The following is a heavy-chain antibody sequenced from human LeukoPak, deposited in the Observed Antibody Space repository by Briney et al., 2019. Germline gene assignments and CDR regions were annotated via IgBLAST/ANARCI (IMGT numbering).Heavy chain of an antibody. Sequence: SETLSLTCTVSGASISSNSYYWGWIRQPPGKGLEWIGSIYHSGSTYYNPSLKSRVTISVDTSKNQFSLKLSSVTAADTAVYYCAREVMAGSPYYYYYYMDVWGKGTTVTISS. CDR2: IYHSGST. J-gene: IGHJ6*03. D-gene: IGHD3-10*01. CDR1: GASISSNSYY. V-gene: IGHV4-39*07. CDR3: AREVMAGSPYYYYYYMDV.